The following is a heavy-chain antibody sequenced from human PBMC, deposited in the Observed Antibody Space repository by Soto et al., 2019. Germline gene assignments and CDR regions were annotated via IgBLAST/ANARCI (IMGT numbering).Heavy chain of an antibody. D-gene: IGHD3-22*01. Sequence: GGSLRLSCAASGFTFSSYSMNWVRQAPGKGLEWVSYISSSSSTIYYADSVKGRFTISRDNSKNTLYLQMNSLRAEDTAVYYCARDLGEYYYDSSGYLDYWGQGTLVTVSS. CDR2: ISSSSSTI. CDR1: GFTFSSYS. V-gene: IGHV3-48*01. J-gene: IGHJ4*02. CDR3: ARDLGEYYYDSSGYLDY.